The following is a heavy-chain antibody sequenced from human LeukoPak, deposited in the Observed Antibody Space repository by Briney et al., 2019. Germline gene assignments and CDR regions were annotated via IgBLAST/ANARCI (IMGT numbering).Heavy chain of an antibody. CDR3: ARGTSGSRWGCFDY. CDR1: GFTVSSNY. CDR2: IYSGGST. V-gene: IGHV3-53*01. Sequence: GGSLRLSCAASGFTVSSNYMSWVRQAPGKGLEWVSVIYSGGSTYYADSVKGRFSISRDNSKNTLYLQMNSLRAEDTTIYYCARGTSGSRWGCFDYWGQGTLVTVSS. J-gene: IGHJ4*02. D-gene: IGHD6-13*01.